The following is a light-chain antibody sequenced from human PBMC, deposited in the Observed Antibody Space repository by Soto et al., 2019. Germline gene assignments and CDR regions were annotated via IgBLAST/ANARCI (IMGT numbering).Light chain of an antibody. CDR3: MQGTHWLWT. CDR1: QSLAHSDGNTY. Sequence: DVVMTQSPLSLPVTLGQPASISCRSSQSLAHSDGNTYLNWFQQRAGQSPRRLIYKVSNRDSGVPDRFSGSGSGTDFTLKISRVEAEDVGVYYCMQGTHWLWTFGQGTKVEIK. V-gene: IGKV2-30*02. J-gene: IGKJ1*01. CDR2: KVS.